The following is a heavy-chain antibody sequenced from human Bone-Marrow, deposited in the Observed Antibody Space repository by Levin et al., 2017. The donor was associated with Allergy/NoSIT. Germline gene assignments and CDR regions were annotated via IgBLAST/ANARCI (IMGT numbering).Heavy chain of an antibody. J-gene: IGHJ4*02. CDR2: TSSTSSPSHI. CDR1: GFSFSSNT. V-gene: IGHV3-21*01. CDR3: VSTPLRLPPEYYVDS. Sequence: GGSLRLSCEASGFSFSSNTMNWVRQAPGKGLEWVSSTSSTSSPSHIYYADSVKGRFTISRDNARHSLFLHMDSLRADDTGVDYCVSTPLRLPPEYYVDSWGQGTVVTVSS. D-gene: IGHD5-12*01.